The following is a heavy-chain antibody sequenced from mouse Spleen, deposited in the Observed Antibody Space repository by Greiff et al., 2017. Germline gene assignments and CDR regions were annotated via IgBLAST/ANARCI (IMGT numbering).Heavy chain of an antibody. CDR2: IYPGGGYT. D-gene: IGHD2-13*01. Sequence: LVESGAELVRPGTSVKMSCKASGYTFTNYWIGWAKQRPGHGLEWIGDIYPGGGYTNYNEKFKGKATLTADKSSSTAYMQFSSLTSEDSAIYYCARSDGDYVTWFAYWGQGTLVTVSA. CDR1: GYTFTNYW. V-gene: IGHV1-63*01. J-gene: IGHJ3*01. CDR3: ARSDGDYVTWFAY.